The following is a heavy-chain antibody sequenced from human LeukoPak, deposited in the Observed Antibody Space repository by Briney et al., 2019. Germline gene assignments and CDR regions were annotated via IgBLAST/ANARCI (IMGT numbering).Heavy chain of an antibody. CDR2: TRNKANSYTT. D-gene: IGHD1-26*01. CDR1: GFTFSDHY. V-gene: IGHV3-72*01. J-gene: IGHJ6*02. CDR3: ARGYHSFDV. Sequence: GGSLRLSCAVSGFTFSDHYMDWVRQAPGKGLEWVGQTRNKANSYTTVYAASVQGRFTVSRDDTKNSLYLQMNSLKTEDTAVYYCARGYHSFDVWGQGTTVTVSS.